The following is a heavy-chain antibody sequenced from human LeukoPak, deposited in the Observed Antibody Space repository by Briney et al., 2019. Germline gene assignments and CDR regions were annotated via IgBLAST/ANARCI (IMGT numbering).Heavy chain of an antibody. J-gene: IGHJ6*02. V-gene: IGHV3-53*01. CDR2: IYSGGST. Sequence: GGSLRLSCAASGFTVSSNYMSWVRQAPGKGLGWVSVIYSGGSTYYADSVKGRFTISRDNSKNTLYLQMNSLRAEDTAVYYCARDVPLRGVNYYYYGMDVWGQGTTVTVSS. CDR1: GFTVSSNY. CDR3: ARDVPLRGVNYYYYGMDV. D-gene: IGHD3-10*01.